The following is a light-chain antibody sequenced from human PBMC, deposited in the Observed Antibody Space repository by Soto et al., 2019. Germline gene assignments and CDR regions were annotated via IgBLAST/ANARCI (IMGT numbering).Light chain of an antibody. V-gene: IGKV3-20*01. CDR1: QSVSSNY. J-gene: IGKJ1*01. CDR3: QQYGSAPRT. Sequence: EIVLTQSPGTLSLFPGGRATLSCRASQSVSSNYLACYQQKPGQAPRLLIHAASSRFTGIPDRFSGSGSGTDFTLTISSLEPEDLAVYHCQQYGSAPRTFGQGTRVEIK. CDR2: AAS.